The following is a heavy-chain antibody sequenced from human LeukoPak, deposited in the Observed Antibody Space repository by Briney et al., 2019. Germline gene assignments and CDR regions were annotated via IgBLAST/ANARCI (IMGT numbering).Heavy chain of an antibody. CDR1: GYTFTSYG. D-gene: IGHD3-10*01. Sequence: GASVKVSCKASGYTFTSYGISWVRQAPGQGLEWMAWISAYNGNTNYAQKLQGRVTMTTDTSTSTAYMELRSLRSDDTAVYYCARVFMVRGAHGMDVWGQGTTVTVSS. V-gene: IGHV1-18*01. CDR2: ISAYNGNT. J-gene: IGHJ6*02. CDR3: ARVFMVRGAHGMDV.